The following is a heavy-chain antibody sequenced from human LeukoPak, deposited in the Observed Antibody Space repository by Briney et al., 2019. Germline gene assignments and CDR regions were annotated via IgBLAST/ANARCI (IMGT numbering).Heavy chain of an antibody. V-gene: IGHV3-66*01. J-gene: IGHJ4*02. CDR2: IYSGGNT. Sequence: PGGSLRPSCAASGFTVSSKYMSWVRQAPGKGLEWVSVIYSGGNTYYADSVKGRCTISRDNSKNTVNLQMNSLRAEDTAVYYCASGIEVGPIYFDYWGQGTLVTVSS. CDR3: ASGIEVGPIYFDY. CDR1: GFTVSSKY. D-gene: IGHD6-19*01.